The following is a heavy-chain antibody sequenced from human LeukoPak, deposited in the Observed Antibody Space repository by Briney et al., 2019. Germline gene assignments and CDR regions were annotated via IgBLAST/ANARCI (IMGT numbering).Heavy chain of an antibody. CDR2: IYYSGST. Sequence: SETLSLTCTVSGGSISSYYWSWIRQPPGKGLEWIGYIYYSGSTNYNPSLKSRVTISVDTSKNQFSLKLSSVTAADTAVYYCARRGSSGYLGWFDPWGQGTLVTVSS. CDR3: ARRGSSGYLGWFDP. CDR1: GGSISSYY. D-gene: IGHD3-22*01. V-gene: IGHV4-59*01. J-gene: IGHJ5*02.